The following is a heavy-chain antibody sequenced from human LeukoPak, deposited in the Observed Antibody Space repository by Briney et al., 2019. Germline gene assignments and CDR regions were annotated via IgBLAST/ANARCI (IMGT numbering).Heavy chain of an antibody. CDR2: IYYSGST. J-gene: IGHJ5*02. CDR1: GASIRNYY. CDR3: ARRYSSSWYVGFFDP. D-gene: IGHD6-13*01. V-gene: IGHV4-59*08. Sequence: SGTLSLTCTVSGASIRNYYWSWIRQSPGKGLEWIGYIYYSGSTNCNPSLESRVAMSVDTSKNQFSLRLSSVTAADTAIYYCARRYSSSWYVGFFDPWGQGTLVTVSS.